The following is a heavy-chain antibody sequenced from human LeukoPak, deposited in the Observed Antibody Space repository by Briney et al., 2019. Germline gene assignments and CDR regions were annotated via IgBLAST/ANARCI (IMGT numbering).Heavy chain of an antibody. CDR3: ARGALNYDILTGNFDY. Sequence: GGSLRLSCAASEFTFSSYNMNWVRQAPGKGLEWVSSISSSGSYIYYADSVKGRFTISRDNAKNSLYLQMNSLRAEDTAVYYCARGALNYDILTGNFDYWGQGTLVTVSS. V-gene: IGHV3-21*04. J-gene: IGHJ4*02. CDR2: ISSSGSYI. CDR1: EFTFSSYN. D-gene: IGHD3-9*01.